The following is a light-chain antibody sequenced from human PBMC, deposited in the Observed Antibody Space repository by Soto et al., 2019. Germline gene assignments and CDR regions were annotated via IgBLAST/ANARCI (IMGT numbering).Light chain of an antibody. CDR1: QSVSSTY. CDR2: GAS. V-gene: IGKV3-15*01. J-gene: IGKJ1*01. CDR3: QQYNNWPPTWT. Sequence: ETVLTQSPGTLSLSPGERAILSCRASQSVSSTYLAWYQQRPGQAPRLLIYGASTRATGIPARFSGSGSGTEFTLTISSLQSEDFAVYFCQQYNNWPPTWTFGQGTKVDI.